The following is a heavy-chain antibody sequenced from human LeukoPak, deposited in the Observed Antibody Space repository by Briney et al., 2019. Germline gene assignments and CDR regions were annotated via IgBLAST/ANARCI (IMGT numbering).Heavy chain of an antibody. CDR2: IRHDGSNK. D-gene: IGHD6-19*01. V-gene: IGHV3-30*02. Sequence: QPGGSLRLSCAASKFTFRSYDMQWVRRAPGKGLEWVAFIRHDGSNKDYVDSVKGRFTISRDNSKNTLYLQMNSLRIEDTAVYYCAKGAHSSGWPHNWFDPWGQGTLVTVSS. CDR1: KFTFRSYD. J-gene: IGHJ5*02. CDR3: AKGAHSSGWPHNWFDP.